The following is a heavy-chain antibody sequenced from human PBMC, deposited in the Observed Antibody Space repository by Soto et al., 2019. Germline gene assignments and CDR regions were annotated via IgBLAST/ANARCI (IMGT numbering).Heavy chain of an antibody. CDR3: ARDGVAAYPYYFDY. CDR1: GYTFTSYG. V-gene: IGHV1-18*01. Sequence: ASVKVSCKASGYTFTSYGISWVRQAPGQGLEWMGWISAYNGNTNHVQKLQGRVTMTTDTSTSTAYMELRSLRSDDTAVYYCARDGVAAYPYYFDYWGQGTLVTVSS. CDR2: ISAYNGNT. D-gene: IGHD2-15*01. J-gene: IGHJ4*02.